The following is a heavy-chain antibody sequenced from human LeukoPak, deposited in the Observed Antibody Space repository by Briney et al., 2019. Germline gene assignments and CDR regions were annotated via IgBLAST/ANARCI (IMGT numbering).Heavy chain of an antibody. D-gene: IGHD4-17*01. CDR3: ARMTTVTSRFDY. CDR1: GFTFSSYA. V-gene: IGHV3-30-3*01. J-gene: IGHJ4*02. Sequence: GGSLRLSCAASGFTFSSYAMHWVRQAPGKGLEWVAVISYDGSNKYYADSVKGRFTISRDNSKNTLYLQMNSLRAEDTAVYYCARMTTVTSRFDYWGQGTLVTVSS. CDR2: ISYDGSNK.